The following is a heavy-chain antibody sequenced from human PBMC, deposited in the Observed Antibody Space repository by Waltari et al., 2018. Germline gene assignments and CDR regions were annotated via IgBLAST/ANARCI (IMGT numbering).Heavy chain of an antibody. J-gene: IGHJ4*02. CDR3: ARGGSGSRANFDY. CDR2: IYYRGST. CDR1: GGSISSFY. Sequence: QVQLQESGPGLVKPSETLSLTCTVSGGSISSFYWSWIRQPPGKGLEWIGYIYYRGSTNYNPPLKSRVTISVDTSKNQFSLKLSSVTAADTAVYYCARGGSGSRANFDYWGQGTLVTVSS. D-gene: IGHD3-10*01. V-gene: IGHV4-59*01.